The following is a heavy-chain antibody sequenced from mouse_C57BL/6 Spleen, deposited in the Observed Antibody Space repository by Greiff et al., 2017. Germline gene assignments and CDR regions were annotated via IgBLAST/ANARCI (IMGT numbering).Heavy chain of an antibody. CDR3: AREDRLRRYFDY. CDR1: GYTFPSSW. Sequence: QVQLQQPGAELVTPGASVKLSCKASGYTFPSSWMHWVKQRPGRGLEWIGRIDPTSGGPKYNEKFKSKATLTVDKPSSTAYRQLSSLTSEDSAVSNCAREDRLRRYFDYWGQGTTLTVAS. V-gene: IGHV1-72*01. D-gene: IGHD2-2*01. J-gene: IGHJ2*01. CDR2: IDPTSGGP.